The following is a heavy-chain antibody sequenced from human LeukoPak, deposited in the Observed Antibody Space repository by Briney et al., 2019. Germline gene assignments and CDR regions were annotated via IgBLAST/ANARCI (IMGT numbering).Heavy chain of an antibody. CDR3: ARVEGDTAMPHGAFDI. V-gene: IGHV4-39*07. CDR1: GGSISSISSNN. J-gene: IGHJ3*02. Sequence: SETLSLTCAVSGGSISSISSNNWAWIRQPPGKGLELIAAIHYTGSTYYNPSFMSRVTISVDTSKNQFSLKLNSLTAADAAVYYCARVEGDTAMPHGAFDIWGQGTMVTVSS. CDR2: IHYTGST. D-gene: IGHD5-18*01.